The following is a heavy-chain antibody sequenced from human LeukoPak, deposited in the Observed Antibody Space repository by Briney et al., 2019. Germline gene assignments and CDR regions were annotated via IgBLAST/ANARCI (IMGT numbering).Heavy chain of an antibody. J-gene: IGHJ5*02. CDR1: GSTFSSYA. Sequence: GGSLRLSCAASGSTFSSYAMHWVRQAPGKGLEWVAVISYDGSNKYYADSVKGRFTISRDNSKNTLCLQMNSLRAEDTAVYYCARDREYQLLFWFDPWGQGTLVTVSS. CDR3: ARDREYQLLFWFDP. V-gene: IGHV3-30*01. D-gene: IGHD2-2*01. CDR2: ISYDGSNK.